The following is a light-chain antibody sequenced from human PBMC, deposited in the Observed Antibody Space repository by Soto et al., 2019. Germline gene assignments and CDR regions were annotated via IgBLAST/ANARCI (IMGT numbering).Light chain of an antibody. CDR1: QGISSW. CDR3: QHLNSYPIT. Sequence: DIQMTQYTCSVSASVVDGVTSTFRASQGISSWLAWYQQKPGKAPKLLIYAASSLQSGVPSRFSGSGSGTDFTLTISSLQPEDFATYYCQHLNSYPITFGQGTRLEIK. J-gene: IGKJ5*01. CDR2: AAS. V-gene: IGKV1-12*01.